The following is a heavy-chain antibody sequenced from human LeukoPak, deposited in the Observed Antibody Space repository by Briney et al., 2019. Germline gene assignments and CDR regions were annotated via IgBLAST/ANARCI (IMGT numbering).Heavy chain of an antibody. CDR1: GFTVSSNY. CDR3: ARSEYYYDSSGHFDY. J-gene: IGHJ4*02. Sequence: GGSLRLSCAASGFTVSSNYMSWVRQAPRKGLEWVSVIYSGGSTYYADSVKGRFTISRDNSKNTLYIQMNSLRAEDTAVYYCARSEYYYDSSGHFDYWGQGTLVTVSS. CDR2: IYSGGST. V-gene: IGHV3-66*01. D-gene: IGHD3-22*01.